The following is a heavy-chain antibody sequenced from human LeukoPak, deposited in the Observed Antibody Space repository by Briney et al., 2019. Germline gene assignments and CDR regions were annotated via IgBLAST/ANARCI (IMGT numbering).Heavy chain of an antibody. Sequence: PGGSLRLSCAASGFTFSSYEMNWCRQDPGKGLEWVSYISSSGSTIYYADSVKGRFTISRDNSKNTLYLQMNSLTAEDTAVYYCAKQALPTGWYANIDYWGQGTLVTVSS. V-gene: IGHV3-48*03. J-gene: IGHJ4*02. CDR3: AKQALPTGWYANIDY. CDR2: ISSSGSTI. CDR1: GFTFSSYE. D-gene: IGHD6-19*01.